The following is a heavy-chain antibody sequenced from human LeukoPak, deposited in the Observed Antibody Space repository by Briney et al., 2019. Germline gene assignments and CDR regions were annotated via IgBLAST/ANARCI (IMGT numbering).Heavy chain of an antibody. V-gene: IGHV3-7*05. CDR3: ARGGGRHVEY. J-gene: IGHJ4*02. CDR2: IKQDGTEK. Sequence: PGGSLRLSCAASGFTFISYWMSWVRQAPGKGLEWVANIKQDGTEKYYVDSVKGRFTISRDNAKNSLYLQMNSLRAEDTAVYYCARGGGRHVEYWGQGNLVTVSS. CDR1: GFTFISYW. D-gene: IGHD2/OR15-2a*01.